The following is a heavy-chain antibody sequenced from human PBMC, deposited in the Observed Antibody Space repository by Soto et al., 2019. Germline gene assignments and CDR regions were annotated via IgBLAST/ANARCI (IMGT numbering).Heavy chain of an antibody. CDR2: IHPSGDT. CDR1: RGSFSSYY. CDR3: SRGRDPHKEGRT. J-gene: IGHJ5*02. V-gene: IGHV4-34*02. Sequence: QVQLQQWGAGLFKPSETLSLTCAVHRGSFSSYYFTWTRQPPGKVLEWIEEIHPSGDTDYNPSLSHHVTITLDTSKSQFSLRLTSVTAPHTAVYFCSRGRDPHKEGRTWGQGTLVTVSS.